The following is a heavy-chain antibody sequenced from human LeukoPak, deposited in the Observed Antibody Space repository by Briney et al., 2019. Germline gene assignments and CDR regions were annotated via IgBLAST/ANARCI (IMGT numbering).Heavy chain of an antibody. CDR1: GFTFSSYS. D-gene: IGHD5-12*01. J-gene: IGHJ4*02. Sequence: GGSLRLSCAASGFTFSSYSMNWVRQAPGKGLEWVSSISSSSSYIYYADSVKGRFTISRDNAKNSLYLQVNSLRAEGTAVYYWARGGSDGYRGYAGFDYWGQGTLVTVSS. CDR3: ARGGSDGYRGYAGFDY. V-gene: IGHV3-21*01. CDR2: ISSSSSYI.